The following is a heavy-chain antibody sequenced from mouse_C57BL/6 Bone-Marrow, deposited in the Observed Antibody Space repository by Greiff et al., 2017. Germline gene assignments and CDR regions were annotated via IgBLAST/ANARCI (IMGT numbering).Heavy chain of an antibody. V-gene: IGHV14-4*01. D-gene: IGHD4-1*02. Sequence: VQLQQSGAELVRPGASVKLSCTASGFNIKDDYMHWVKQRPEQGLEWIGWIDPENGDTEYASKFQGKATITADTSSNTAYLQLSSLTSEDTAVYYCTINWDYFDYWGQVTTLTVSS. CDR2: IDPENGDT. CDR3: TINWDYFDY. J-gene: IGHJ2*01. CDR1: GFNIKDDY.